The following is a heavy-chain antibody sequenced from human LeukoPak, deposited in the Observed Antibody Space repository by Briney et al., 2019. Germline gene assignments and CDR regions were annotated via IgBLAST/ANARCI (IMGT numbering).Heavy chain of an antibody. D-gene: IGHD2-15*01. Sequence: ASVKVSCKASGYTFIGYYLHWVRPAPGQGLGWMGWIKPHNGDTNYAQKFQGRVTMTRDTSITTAYMELSRLESEDTAVYYCATVRDIVVGGGPYYFDYWGQGTLVTVSS. CDR3: ATVRDIVVGGGPYYFDY. J-gene: IGHJ4*02. V-gene: IGHV1-2*02. CDR1: GYTFIGYY. CDR2: IKPHNGDT.